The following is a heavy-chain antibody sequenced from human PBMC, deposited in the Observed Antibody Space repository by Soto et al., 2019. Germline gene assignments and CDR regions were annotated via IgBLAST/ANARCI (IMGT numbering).Heavy chain of an antibody. CDR2: IIPIFGTA. J-gene: IGHJ6*02. D-gene: IGHD6-13*01. CDR3: ARDLAAAGTSHYYYGMDV. CDR1: GGTFSSYA. V-gene: IGHV1-69*13. Sequence: GASVKVSCKASGGTFSSYAISWLRQAPGQGREWMGGIIPIFGTANYAQKFQGRVTITVDESTSTAYMELSSLRSEDTAVYYCARDLAAAGTSHYYYGMDVWGQGTTVTVSS.